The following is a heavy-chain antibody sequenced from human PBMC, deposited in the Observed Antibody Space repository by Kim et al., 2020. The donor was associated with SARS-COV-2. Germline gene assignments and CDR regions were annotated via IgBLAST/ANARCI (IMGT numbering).Heavy chain of an antibody. CDR3: AKERVPLRPYYYYYGMDV. Sequence: GGSLRLSCAASGFTFSSYGMHWVRQAPGKGLEWVAVISYDGSNKYYADSVKGRFTISRDNSKNTLYLQMNSLRAEDTAVYYCAKERVPLRPYYYYYGMDVWGQGTTVTVSS. CDR1: GFTFSSYG. CDR2: ISYDGSNK. V-gene: IGHV3-30*18. J-gene: IGHJ6*02.